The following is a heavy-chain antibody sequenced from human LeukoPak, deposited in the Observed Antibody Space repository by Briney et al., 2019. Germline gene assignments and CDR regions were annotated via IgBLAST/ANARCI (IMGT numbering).Heavy chain of an antibody. J-gene: IGHJ3*01. CDR1: GGSFSGYY. V-gene: IGHV4-34*01. CDR2: INHSGST. CDR3: ARAFRADGFDL. Sequence: SETLSLTCAVYGGSFSGYYWSWIRQPPGKGLEWIGEINHSGSTNYNPSLKSRVTISVDTSKNQFSLKLSSVTAADTAVYYCARAFRADGFDLWGQGTMVTVSS.